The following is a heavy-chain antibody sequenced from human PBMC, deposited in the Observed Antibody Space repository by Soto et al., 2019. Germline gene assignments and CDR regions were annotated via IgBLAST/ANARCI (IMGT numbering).Heavy chain of an antibody. V-gene: IGHV3-23*01. Sequence: EAQLLESGGGLVQPGGSLRLSCAASGFAFSNFAMSWVRQAPGKGLEWVSAIGSGSRGTHYAESVEDRFTISRDDSKNILCFQLNSLTAADTAVYYCAAPRVAVHHTRYFDPWGQGTPVTVSP. J-gene: IGHJ5*02. CDR1: GFAFSNFA. CDR2: IGSGSRGT. D-gene: IGHD6-19*01. CDR3: AAPRVAVHHTRYFDP.